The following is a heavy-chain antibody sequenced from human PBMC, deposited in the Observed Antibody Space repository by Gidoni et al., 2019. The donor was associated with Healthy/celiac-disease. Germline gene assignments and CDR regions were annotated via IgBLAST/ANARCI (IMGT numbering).Heavy chain of an antibody. V-gene: IGHV4-59*08. Sequence: QVQLQASCPGLVKPSEPLSPTCTVSGGSISSYYWSWSRQPPGKGLEWIGYIYDSGSTNYNPSLKSRVTISGDTSKNQFSLKLSSVTAADTAVYYCARTLSDYGDFDAFDIWGQGTRVTVSS. CDR3: ARTLSDYGDFDAFDI. J-gene: IGHJ3*02. CDR2: IYDSGST. D-gene: IGHD4-17*01. CDR1: GGSISSYY.